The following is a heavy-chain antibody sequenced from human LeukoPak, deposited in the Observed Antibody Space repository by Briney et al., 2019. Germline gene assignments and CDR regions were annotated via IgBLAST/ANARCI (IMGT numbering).Heavy chain of an antibody. D-gene: IGHD6-19*01. CDR3: ARDSGYSSGWS. J-gene: IGHJ4*02. CDR2: INHSGST. CDR1: GGSFSGYY. V-gene: IGHV4-34*01. Sequence: SETLSLTCAVYGGSFSGYYWSWIRQPPGKGLEWIGEINHSGSTNYNPSLKSRVTISVDTSKNQFSLKLSSVTAAETAVYYCARDSGYSSGWSWGQGTLVTVSS.